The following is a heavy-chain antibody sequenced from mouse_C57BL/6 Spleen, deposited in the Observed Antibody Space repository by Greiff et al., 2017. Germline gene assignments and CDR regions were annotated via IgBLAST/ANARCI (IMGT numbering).Heavy chain of an antibody. J-gene: IGHJ2*01. V-gene: IGHV1-78*01. CDR2: IYPRDGST. CDR1: GYTFTDHT. D-gene: IGHD1-1*01. CDR3: ANAYGSSWDFDY. Sequence: QVQLPQSDAELVKPGASVKISCKVSGYTFTDHTIHWMKQRPEQGLEWIGYIYPRDGSTKYNEKFKGKATLTADKSSSTAYMQLNSLTSEDAAVYFCANAYGSSWDFDYGGQGTTLTVSS.